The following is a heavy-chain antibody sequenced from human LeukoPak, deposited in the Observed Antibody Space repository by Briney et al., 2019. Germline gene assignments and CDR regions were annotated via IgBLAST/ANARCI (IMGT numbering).Heavy chain of an antibody. V-gene: IGHV3-53*04. J-gene: IGHJ3*01. CDR2: IYADGYT. CDR3: ARDRRGEKDFDV. Sequence: GGSLRLSCAASGISVSNDYMSWVRQAPGRGLEWVSAIYADGYTRDAASVKGRFSISRHNSKNTVYLQMDNLRPEDTAVYYCARDRRGEKDFDVWGPGTMVTVSS. CDR1: GISVSNDY.